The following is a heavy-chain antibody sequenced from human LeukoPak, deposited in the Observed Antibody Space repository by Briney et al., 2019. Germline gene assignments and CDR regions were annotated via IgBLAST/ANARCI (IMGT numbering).Heavy chain of an antibody. CDR1: GGTFSNYA. J-gene: IGHJ4*02. D-gene: IGHD6-13*01. V-gene: IGHV1-69*13. CDR2: IIPIFGIA. Sequence: ASVKVSCKASGGTFSNYAISWVRQAPGQGLEWMGGIIPIFGIANYAQKFQGRVTITADESTSTAYMELSSLRSEDSAVYYCARVAATSSSWYIFDYWGQGTLVTVSS. CDR3: ARVAATSSSWYIFDY.